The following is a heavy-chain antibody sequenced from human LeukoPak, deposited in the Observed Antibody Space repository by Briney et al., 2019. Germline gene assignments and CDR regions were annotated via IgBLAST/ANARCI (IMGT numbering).Heavy chain of an antibody. J-gene: IGHJ4*02. CDR3: ARGSGGFDY. CDR1: GFTFSSYD. V-gene: IGHV3-21*01. CDR2: ISSSSNYI. Sequence: GGSLRLSCAVSGFTFSSYDMNWVRQAPGKGLEWVSSISSSSNYIYYADSVKGRFTISRDNAKNSLYLQMNSLRAEDTAVYYCARGSGGFDYWGQGTLVTVSS. D-gene: IGHD3-16*01.